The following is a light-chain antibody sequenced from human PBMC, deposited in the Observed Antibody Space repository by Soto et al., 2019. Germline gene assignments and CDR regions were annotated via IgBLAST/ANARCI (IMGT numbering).Light chain of an antibody. V-gene: IGLV2-8*01. CDR1: SSDVGAYNY. J-gene: IGLJ3*02. CDR2: EVS. Sequence: QSALTQPPSASGSPGQSVTISCTGTSSDVGAYNYVSWYQQYPGKAPKLMIYEVSKRPSGVPDRFSGSKSGKTASPTVSRLQPEDEAYYYCTSYVGNNIWVFGGGTKLTVL. CDR3: TSYVGNNIWV.